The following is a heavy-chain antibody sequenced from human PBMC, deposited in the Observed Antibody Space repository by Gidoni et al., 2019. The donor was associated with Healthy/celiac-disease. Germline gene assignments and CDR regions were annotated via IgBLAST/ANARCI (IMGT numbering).Heavy chain of an antibody. V-gene: IGHV3-7*01. CDR2: IKQDGSEK. Sequence: EVQMGDSGGGLVEPGGSLRLPWAAPGFTFSSYWMSWVRQAPGKGLEWVANIKQDGSEKYYVDSVKGRFTISRDNAKNSLYLQMNSLRAEDTAVYYCAREPIVATIFDYWGQGTLVTVSS. CDR1: GFTFSSYW. CDR3: AREPIVATIFDY. D-gene: IGHD5-12*01. J-gene: IGHJ4*02.